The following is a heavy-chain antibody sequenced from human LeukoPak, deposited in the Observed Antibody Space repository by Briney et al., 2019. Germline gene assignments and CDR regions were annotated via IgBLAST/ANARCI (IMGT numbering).Heavy chain of an antibody. CDR1: GFTFSSYA. Sequence: GGSLRLSCVTSGFTFSSYAMGWVRQAPGKGLEWASGISGSAGSTYYADSVEGRFTISRDNSKNTLYLQMNSLRAEDTAVYYCSRGRYCSSTSCYIDYWGQGTLVTVSS. CDR2: ISGSAGST. J-gene: IGHJ4*02. D-gene: IGHD2-2*02. V-gene: IGHV3-23*01. CDR3: SRGRYCSSTSCYIDY.